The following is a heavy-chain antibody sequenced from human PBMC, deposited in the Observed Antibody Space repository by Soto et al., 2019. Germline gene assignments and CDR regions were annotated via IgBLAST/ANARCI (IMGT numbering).Heavy chain of an antibody. J-gene: IGHJ4*02. Sequence: GGSLRLSCAASGFTFSSYGMHWVRQAPGKGLEWVAVISYDGSNKYYADSVKGRFTISRDNSKNTLYLQMNSLRAEDTAVYYCAKEYYYDSSGSVFDYWGQGTLVTVSS. CDR2: ISYDGSNK. D-gene: IGHD3-22*01. CDR3: AKEYYYDSSGSVFDY. V-gene: IGHV3-30*18. CDR1: GFTFSSYG.